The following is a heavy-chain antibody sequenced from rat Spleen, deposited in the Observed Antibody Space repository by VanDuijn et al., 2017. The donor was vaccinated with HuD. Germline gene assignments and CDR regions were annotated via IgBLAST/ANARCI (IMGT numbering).Heavy chain of an antibody. J-gene: IGHJ2*01. CDR3: ARSDYSSPYYFDY. CDR2: MWNGGGT. V-gene: IGHV2-64*01. CDR1: GFSLGTYN. D-gene: IGHD1-2*01. Sequence: QVQLKETGPDLVQLTQTLSITCTVSGFSLGTYNVHWVRQPPGKGLEWMGAMWNGGGTDYNSPFKSRLSISRDTSKSPVFLQMNNLQTEDTAMYFCARSDYSSPYYFDYWGQGVMVTVSS.